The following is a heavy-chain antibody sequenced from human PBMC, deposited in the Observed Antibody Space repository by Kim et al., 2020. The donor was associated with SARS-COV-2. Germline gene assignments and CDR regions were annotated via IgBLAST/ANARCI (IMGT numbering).Heavy chain of an antibody. CDR3: ARAHVDTIFGVVINPYYYMDA. J-gene: IGHJ6*03. D-gene: IGHD3-3*01. V-gene: IGHV7-4-1*02. CDR1: GYTFTSYA. Sequence: ASVKVSCKASGYTFTSYAMNWVRQAPGQGLEWMGWINTNTGNPTYAQGFTGRFVFSLDTSVSTAYLQISSLKAEDTAVYYCARAHVDTIFGVVINPYYYMDAGGKGTTVTVSS. CDR2: INTNTGNP.